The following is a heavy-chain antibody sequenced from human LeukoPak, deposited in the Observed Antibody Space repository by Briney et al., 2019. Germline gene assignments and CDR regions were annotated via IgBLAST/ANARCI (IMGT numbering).Heavy chain of an antibody. CDR2: IYYSGST. D-gene: IGHD6-6*01. V-gene: IGHV4-59*08. J-gene: IGHJ4*02. CDR1: GGSISSYY. Sequence: VKPSETLSLTCTASGGSISSYYWSWIRQPPGKGLEWIGYIYYSGSTNYNPSLKSRVTISVDTSKNQFSLKLSSVTAADTAVYYCARLQATIAARPLQFDYWGQGTLVTVSS. CDR3: ARLQATIAARPLQFDY.